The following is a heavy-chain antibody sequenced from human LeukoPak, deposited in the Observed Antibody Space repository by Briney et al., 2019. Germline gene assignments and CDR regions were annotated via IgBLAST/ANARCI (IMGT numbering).Heavy chain of an antibody. D-gene: IGHD3-22*01. CDR1: GYTFTSYD. J-gene: IGHJ4*02. V-gene: IGHV1-8*01. Sequence: ASVKVSCKASGYTFTSYDINWVRQATAQGLEWMGWMNPNSGNTGYAQKFQGRVTMTRNTSVSTAYMELSSLRSEDTAVYYCARGHGVWYYFDSSGSLFDYWGQGTLVTVSS. CDR2: MNPNSGNT. CDR3: ARGHGVWYYFDSSGSLFDY.